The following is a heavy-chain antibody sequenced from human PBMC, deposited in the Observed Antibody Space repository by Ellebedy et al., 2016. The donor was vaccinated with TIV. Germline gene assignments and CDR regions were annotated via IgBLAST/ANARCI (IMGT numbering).Heavy chain of an antibody. CDR1: GYTFTSYG. CDR3: ARERERYGSGYGLDV. V-gene: IGHV1-18*01. CDR2: ISAYNGNT. D-gene: IGHD3-10*01. J-gene: IGHJ6*02. Sequence: ASVKVSCKASGYTFTSYGISWVRQAPGQGLEWMGWISAYNGNTNYAQKFQGRVTMTRDTSISTAYMDLSGLRSDDTAVYYCARERERYGSGYGLDVWGQGTTVTVSS.